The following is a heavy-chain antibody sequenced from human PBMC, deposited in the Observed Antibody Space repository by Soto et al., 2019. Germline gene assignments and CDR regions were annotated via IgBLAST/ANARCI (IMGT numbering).Heavy chain of an antibody. CDR2: IKQDGSEK. Sequence: EVQLVESGGGLVQPGGSLRLSCAASGFTFSSYWMSWVRQAPGKGLEWVANIKQDGSEKYYVDSVKGRFTITRDNAKNTLYLKMNSLRDEDTAVYYCARYMITIGGVIYTWGQGTLVTVSS. D-gene: IGHD3-16*02. V-gene: IGHV3-7*01. J-gene: IGHJ5*02. CDR1: GFTFSSYW. CDR3: ARYMITIGGVIYT.